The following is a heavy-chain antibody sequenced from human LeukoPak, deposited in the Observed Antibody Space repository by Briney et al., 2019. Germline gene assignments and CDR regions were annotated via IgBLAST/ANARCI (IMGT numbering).Heavy chain of an antibody. CDR2: IIPIFGTA. V-gene: IGHV1-69*13. CDR3: ARDSGGRYHN. Sequence: ASVKVSCKASGGTFSSYAISWVRQAPGQGLEWMGGIIPIFGTANYAQKFQGRVTITADESTSTAYMELSSLRSEDTAVYYWARDSGGRYHNWGQGTLVTVSS. J-gene: IGHJ4*02. D-gene: IGHD1-14*01. CDR1: GGTFSSYA.